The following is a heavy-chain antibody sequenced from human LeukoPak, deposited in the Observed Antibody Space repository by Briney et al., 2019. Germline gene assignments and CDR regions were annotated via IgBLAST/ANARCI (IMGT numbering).Heavy chain of an antibody. J-gene: IGHJ4*02. CDR3: TRWRSGTSD. CDR2: TRNKANNYAT. V-gene: IGHV3-72*01. D-gene: IGHD4-23*01. CDR1: GYTFSDHY. Sequence: GGFLRLSCAASGYTFSDHYIDWVRQAPGKGLEWVGHTRNKANNYATEYAASVKGRFTISRDDSRNSVYLQMNSLKTEDTAAYYCTRWRSGTSDWGQGTLVTVSS.